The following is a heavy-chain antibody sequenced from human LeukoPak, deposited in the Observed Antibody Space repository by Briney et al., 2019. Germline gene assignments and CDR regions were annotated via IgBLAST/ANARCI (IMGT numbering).Heavy chain of an antibody. CDR3: ARVLFGYYAVDV. CDR2: IKQDASEE. V-gene: IGHV3-7*02. Sequence: GGSLRLSCAASGFTFSYYWMGWVRQAPGKGLEWVANIKQDASEEYYVDSVKGRFTISRDNAKNSLYLQMNSLRAEDTAVYYCARVLFGYYAVDVWGQGTTVTVSS. J-gene: IGHJ6*02. D-gene: IGHD3-16*01. CDR1: GFTFSYYW.